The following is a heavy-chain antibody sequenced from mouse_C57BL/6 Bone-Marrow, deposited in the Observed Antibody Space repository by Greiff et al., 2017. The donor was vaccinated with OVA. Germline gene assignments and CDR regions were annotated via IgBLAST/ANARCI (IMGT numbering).Heavy chain of an antibody. Sequence: VQLVESGAELVKPGASVQISCKASGYTFTDYYIHWVKQRPGQGLEWIGKIGPGSGSTYYNEKFKGKATLTADKSSSTAYMQLSSLKSEDSAVYFCARADCYYGCWFAYWDQGTRVTVSA. D-gene: IGHD2-3*01. V-gene: IGHV1-77*01. CDR2: IGPGSGST. J-gene: IGHJ3*01. CDR3: ARADCYYGCWFAY. CDR1: GYTFTDYY.